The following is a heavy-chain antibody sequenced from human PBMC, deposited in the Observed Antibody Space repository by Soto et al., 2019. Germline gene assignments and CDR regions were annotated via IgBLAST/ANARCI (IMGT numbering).Heavy chain of an antibody. CDR1: GGSISSYY. V-gene: IGHV4-59*01. D-gene: IGHD6-6*01. J-gene: IGHJ6*03. CDR2: IYYSGST. CDR3: ARVGIGAPEDSSSSYYYYYYMDV. Sequence: SETLSLTCTVSGGSISSYYWSWIRQPPGKGLEWIGYIYYSGSTNYNPSLKSRVTISVDTSKNQFSLKLSSVTAADTAVYYCARVGIGAPEDSSSSYYYYYYMDVWGKGTTVTVSS.